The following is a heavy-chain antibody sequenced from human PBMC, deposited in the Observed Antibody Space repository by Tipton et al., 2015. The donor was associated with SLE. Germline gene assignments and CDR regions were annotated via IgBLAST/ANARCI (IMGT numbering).Heavy chain of an antibody. D-gene: IGHD1-7*01. CDR2: IKQDGSEK. J-gene: IGHJ4*02. Sequence: GSLRLSCAASGFTFSSYWMSWVRQAPGKGLEWVANIKQDGSEKYYVDSVKGRFTISRDNAKNSLYLQMNSLRAEDTAVYYCAKGPGETGTSVDYWGQGTLVTVSS. V-gene: IGHV3-7*05. CDR3: AKGPGETGTSVDY. CDR1: GFTFSSYW.